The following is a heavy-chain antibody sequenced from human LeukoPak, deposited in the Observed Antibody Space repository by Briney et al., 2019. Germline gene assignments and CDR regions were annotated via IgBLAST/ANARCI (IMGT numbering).Heavy chain of an antibody. CDR2: MILDSGNT. D-gene: IGHD3-10*01. Sequence: GASVKVSCKASGYTFTSYDINWVRQATGQGLEWMGWMILDSGNTGYAQKFQGRVTMTRNTSISTAYMELTSLRSEDTAVYYCAREGSGNDGMDVWGQGTTVTVSS. CDR3: AREGSGNDGMDV. J-gene: IGHJ6*02. V-gene: IGHV1-8*01. CDR1: GYTFTSYD.